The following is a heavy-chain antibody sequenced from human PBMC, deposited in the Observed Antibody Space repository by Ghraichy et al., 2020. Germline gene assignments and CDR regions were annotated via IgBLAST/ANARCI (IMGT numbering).Heavy chain of an antibody. V-gene: IGHV3-21*01. CDR3: ARDTGDCSGGSCYRENVIDY. J-gene: IGHJ4*02. D-gene: IGHD2-15*01. Sequence: GGSLRLSCAASGFTFSSYSMNWVRQAPGKGLEWVSSISSSSSYIYYADSVKGRFTISRDNAKNSLYLQLNSLRAEDTAVYYCARDTGDCSGGSCYRENVIDYWGQGTLSTVSS. CDR1: GFTFSSYS. CDR2: ISSSSSYI.